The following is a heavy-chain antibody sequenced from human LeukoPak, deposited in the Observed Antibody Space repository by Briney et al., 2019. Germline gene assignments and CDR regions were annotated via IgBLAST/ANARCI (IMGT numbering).Heavy chain of an antibody. Sequence: PGGSLRLSCAASRFCFNIYAMSWVRQAPGKGLEWVSAISGSGANTFSADSVRGRLTIFRDNSKNTLYQQMISLRAEDTAVYFCAKDSMLDFWSASSTSYYYMDVWGKGTTVTVSS. CDR3: AKDSMLDFWSASSTSYYYMDV. CDR2: ISGSGANT. D-gene: IGHD3-3*01. J-gene: IGHJ6*03. CDR1: RFCFNIYA. V-gene: IGHV3-23*01.